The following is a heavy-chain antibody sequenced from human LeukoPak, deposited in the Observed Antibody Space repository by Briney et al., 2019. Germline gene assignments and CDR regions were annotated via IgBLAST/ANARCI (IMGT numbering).Heavy chain of an antibody. CDR1: GFTFSSYE. CDR3: AKKVYHKMEV. D-gene: IGHD2-2*02. CDR2: ISSSGSTI. J-gene: IGHJ6*04. V-gene: IGHV3-48*03. Sequence: GGSLRLSCAASGFTFSSYEMNWVRQAPGKGLEWVSYISSSGSTIYYADSVKGRFTISRDNSKNTLYLQMNSLSAEDTAVYFCAKKVYHKMEVWGKGTTVTVPS.